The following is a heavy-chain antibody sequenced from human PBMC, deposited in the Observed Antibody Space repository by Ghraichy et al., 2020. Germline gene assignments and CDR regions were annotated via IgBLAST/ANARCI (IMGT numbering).Heavy chain of an antibody. Sequence: SLNISCTVSGGSISSGDYYWSWIRQPPGKGLEWIGYIYYSGSTYYNPSLKSRVTISVDTSKNQFSLKLSSVTAADTAVYYCARVVTHYDFWSGYYYYYYMDVWCKGTTVTVSS. CDR2: IYYSGST. D-gene: IGHD3-3*01. V-gene: IGHV4-30-4*08. CDR1: GGSISSGDYY. J-gene: IGHJ6*03. CDR3: ARVVTHYDFWSGYYYYYYMDV.